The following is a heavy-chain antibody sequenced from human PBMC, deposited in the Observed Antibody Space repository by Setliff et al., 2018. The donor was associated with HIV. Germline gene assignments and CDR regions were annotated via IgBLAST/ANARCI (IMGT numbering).Heavy chain of an antibody. CDR1: GYSFTTYW. V-gene: IGHV5-51*01. Sequence: PGESLKISCQASGYSFTTYWIGWVRQMPGKGLERMGIIFPGDSDTRFSPSFQGQVTVSADKSISTAYLQWSSLKASDTAMYYCARGFYGDYYFDYWGQGTLVTVSS. CDR3: ARGFYGDYYFDY. J-gene: IGHJ4*02. CDR2: IFPGDSDT. D-gene: IGHD4-17*01.